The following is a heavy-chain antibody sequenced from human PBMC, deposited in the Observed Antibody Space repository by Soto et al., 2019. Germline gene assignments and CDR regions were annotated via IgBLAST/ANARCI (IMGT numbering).Heavy chain of an antibody. CDR3: ARRGSGTYSIDY. D-gene: IGHD1-26*01. CDR1: GFSFSSYS. CDR2: IWSDGSDK. V-gene: IGHV3-33*01. J-gene: IGHJ4*02. Sequence: QVQLVESGGGVVQPGRSLRLSCAASGFSFSSYSMHWVRQAPGKGLEWVAVIWSDGSDKYYADSVKGRFTVSRDNSKNTLYLQMNSLRVEDTAVYYCARRGSGTYSIDYWGQGTLVTVSS.